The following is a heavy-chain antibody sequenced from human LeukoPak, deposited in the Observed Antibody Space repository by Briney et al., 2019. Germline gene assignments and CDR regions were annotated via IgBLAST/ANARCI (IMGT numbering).Heavy chain of an antibody. CDR3: ARDLYSSDF. CDR2: INIDGSST. J-gene: IGHJ4*02. D-gene: IGHD2-21*01. V-gene: IGHV3-74*01. CDR1: GFTFSSYW. Sequence: SGGSLRLSCAASGFTFSSYWMHWVRQAPGKGLVWVSRINIDGSSTIYADSVKGRFTISRDNAKNTLYLQMKSLRVEDTAVYYCARDLYSSDFWGQGTLVTVSS.